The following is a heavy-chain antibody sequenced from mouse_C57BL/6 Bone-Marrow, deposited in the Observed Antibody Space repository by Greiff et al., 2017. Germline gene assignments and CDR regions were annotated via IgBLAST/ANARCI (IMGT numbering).Heavy chain of an antibody. J-gene: IGHJ3*01. V-gene: IGHV1-72*01. D-gene: IGHD2-14*01. CDR2: IDPNSGGT. Sequence: QVQLQQPGAELVKPGASVKLSCKASGYTFTSYWMHWVKQRPGRGLEWIGRIDPNSGGTTSNETFKSKATLTVDKPSSTAYLQLRSLPSEDSADYYGAREVLGFAYWGQGTLVTVSA. CDR3: AREVLGFAY. CDR1: GYTFTSYW.